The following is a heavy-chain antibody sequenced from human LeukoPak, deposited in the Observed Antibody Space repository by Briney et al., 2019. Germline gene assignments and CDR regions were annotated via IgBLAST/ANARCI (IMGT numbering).Heavy chain of an antibody. CDR3: ARSIAPRRAFDI. Sequence: PSETLSLTCTVSGGSISSYYWGWIRQPPGKGLEWIGYIYYSGSTNYNPSLKSRVTISVDTSKNQFSLKLSSVTAADTAVYYCARSIAPRRAFDIWGQGTMVTVSS. CDR1: GGSISSYY. D-gene: IGHD6-6*01. V-gene: IGHV4-59*01. J-gene: IGHJ3*02. CDR2: IYYSGST.